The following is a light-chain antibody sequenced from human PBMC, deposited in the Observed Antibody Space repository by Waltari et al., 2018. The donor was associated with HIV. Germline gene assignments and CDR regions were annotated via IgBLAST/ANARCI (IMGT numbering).Light chain of an antibody. CDR3: GTWDSGLTMTWV. J-gene: IGLJ3*02. CDR2: ENE. CDR1: SPNLRNNY. Sequence: QFVLTQPPSVSAAPGQKVTISCPGTSPNLRNNYVTRYQQIPGTAPKLLIYENEKRPAGISDRFSGSKSGTSATLGITGLQTGDEADYYCGTWDSGLTMTWVFGGGTKVTVL. V-gene: IGLV1-51*02.